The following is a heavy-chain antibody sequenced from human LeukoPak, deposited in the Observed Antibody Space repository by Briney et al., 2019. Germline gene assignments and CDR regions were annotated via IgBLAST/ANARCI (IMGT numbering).Heavy chain of an antibody. Sequence: PSETLSLTCVVSGDSISSGGYYWSWIRQPPGKGLEWIGYIYHSGSTYYNPSLKSRVTISVDRSKNQFSLKLSSVTAADTAVYYCAREGEERYCSSTSCSEFDPWGQGTLVTVSS. J-gene: IGHJ5*02. CDR3: AREGEERYCSSTSCSEFDP. V-gene: IGHV4-30-2*01. CDR2: IYHSGST. D-gene: IGHD2-2*01. CDR1: GDSISSGGYY.